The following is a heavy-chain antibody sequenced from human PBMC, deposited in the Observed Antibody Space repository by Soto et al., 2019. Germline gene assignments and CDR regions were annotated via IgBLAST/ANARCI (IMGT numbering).Heavy chain of an antibody. J-gene: IGHJ4*02. CDR1: GFTFSSYA. CDR2: ISYDGSNK. V-gene: IGHV3-30-3*01. Sequence: QVQPVESGGGVVQPWRSLRLSCAASGFTFSSYAMHWVRQAPGKGLEWVAVISYDGSNKYYADSVKGRFTISRDNSKNTLYLQLNSLRAEDTAVYYCARGMGIAAAGRLDYWGQGTLVTVSS. CDR3: ARGMGIAAAGRLDY. D-gene: IGHD6-13*01.